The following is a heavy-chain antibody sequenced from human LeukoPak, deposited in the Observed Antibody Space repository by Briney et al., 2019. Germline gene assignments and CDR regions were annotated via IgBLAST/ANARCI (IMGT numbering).Heavy chain of an antibody. CDR1: GYTFTTYD. Sequence: ASVKVSCKASGYTFTTYDINWVRQAPGQGLEWMGWMNPNSGTTGYAQKFQGRVTMTRDTSTSTAYMELSSLRSEDTAVYYCARGYCPTPTRYSDNWFDPWGQGTLVTVSS. D-gene: IGHD2-8*01. J-gene: IGHJ5*02. CDR3: ARGYCPTPTRYSDNWFDP. V-gene: IGHV1-8*01. CDR2: MNPNSGTT.